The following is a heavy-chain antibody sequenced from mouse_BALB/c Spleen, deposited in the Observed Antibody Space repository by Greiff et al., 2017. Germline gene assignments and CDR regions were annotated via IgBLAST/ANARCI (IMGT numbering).Heavy chain of an antibody. CDR1: GFTFSSYY. CDR3: ARQGYYRYDEAMDY. V-gene: IGHV5-6-2*01. Sequence: EVQRVESGGGLVKLGGSLKLSCAASGFTFSSYYMSWVRQTPEKRLELVAAINSNGGSTYYPDTVKGRFTISRDNAKNTLYLQMSSLKSEDTALYYCARQGYYRYDEAMDYWGQGTSVTVSS. J-gene: IGHJ4*01. D-gene: IGHD2-14*01. CDR2: INSNGGST.